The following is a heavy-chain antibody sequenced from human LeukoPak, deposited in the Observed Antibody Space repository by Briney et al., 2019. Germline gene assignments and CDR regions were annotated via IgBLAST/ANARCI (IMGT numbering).Heavy chain of an antibody. CDR2: ITSSGAYI. D-gene: IGHD3-16*01. J-gene: IGHJ4*02. CDR3: AKEGPGGGGYFDD. CDR1: GFPFSSYT. Sequence: PGGSLRLSCAGSGFPFSSYTMNWVRQAPGKGLEWVSSITSSGAYIYYSDSVKGRFTISRDNANNSLYLQMNSLRADDTAVYYCAKEGPGGGGYFDDWGQGTLVTVSS. V-gene: IGHV3-21*04.